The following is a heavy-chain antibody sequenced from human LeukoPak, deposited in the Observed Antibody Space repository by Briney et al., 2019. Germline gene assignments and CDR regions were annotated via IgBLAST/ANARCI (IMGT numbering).Heavy chain of an antibody. V-gene: IGHV1-69*13. CDR2: ITPIFGTA. CDR1: GGTFSSYA. D-gene: IGHD6-19*01. Sequence: GASVKVSCKASGGTFSSYAISWVRQAPGQGLEWMGGITPIFGTANYAQKFQGRVTITADESTSTAYMELSSLRSEDTAVCYCAMTGYSSGWYDYWGQGTLVTVSS. CDR3: AMTGYSSGWYDY. J-gene: IGHJ4*02.